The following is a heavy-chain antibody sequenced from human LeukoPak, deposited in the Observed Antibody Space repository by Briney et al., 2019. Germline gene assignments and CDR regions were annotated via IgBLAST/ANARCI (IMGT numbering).Heavy chain of an antibody. CDR1: GFTFSSYW. CDR3: ARARWSSTGGFLGY. CDR2: VNPQGSGT. Sequence: GGSLRLSCAASGFTFSSYWMHWVRQAPGKGLVWVSRVNPQGSGTSYTDSVKGRFTISRDNAKDALHLRMDNLRVEDTAVYYCARARWSSTGGFLGYWGQGTLVTVSS. D-gene: IGHD6-13*01. V-gene: IGHV3-74*01. J-gene: IGHJ4*02.